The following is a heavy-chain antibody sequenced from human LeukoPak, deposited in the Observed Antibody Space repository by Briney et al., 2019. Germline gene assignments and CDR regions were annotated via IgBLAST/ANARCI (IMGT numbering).Heavy chain of an antibody. V-gene: IGHV3-33*01. CDR1: GFSFGSYG. D-gene: IGHD3-10*01. J-gene: IGHJ3*02. Sequence: PGRSLGLSCAASGFSFGSYGMHWVRQAPGKGLEWVAVIWYDGSNKYYADSVKGRFTISRDNSKNTLYLQMDSLRAEDTAVYYCARAAAFGSGSYSRDAFDIWGQGTVVTVSA. CDR2: IWYDGSNK. CDR3: ARAAAFGSGSYSRDAFDI.